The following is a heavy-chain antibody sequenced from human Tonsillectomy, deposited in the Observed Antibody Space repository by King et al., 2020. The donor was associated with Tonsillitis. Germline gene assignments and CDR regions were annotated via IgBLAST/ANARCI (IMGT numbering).Heavy chain of an antibody. D-gene: IGHD3-22*01. CDR3: ASSSITMIVVIFDY. J-gene: IGHJ4*02. Sequence: QVQLQESGPGLVKPLETLSLTCTVSGDSISSSSYYWGWIRQPPGKGLEWIGSIYYSGSTYYNPSLKSRVTISVDTSKNQFSLKLSSVTAADTAVYYCASSSITMIVVIFDYWGQGTLVTVSS. CDR2: IYYSGST. V-gene: IGHV4-39*07. CDR1: GDSISSSSYY.